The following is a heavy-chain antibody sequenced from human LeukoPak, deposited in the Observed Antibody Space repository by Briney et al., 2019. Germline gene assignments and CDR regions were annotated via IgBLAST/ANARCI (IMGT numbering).Heavy chain of an antibody. CDR2: INPNSGGT. CDR3: ARDRTYYDFWSGYYPNWFDP. V-gene: IGHV1-2*02. D-gene: IGHD3-3*01. J-gene: IGHJ5*02. Sequence: APVKVSCKASGYTFTGYYMHWVRQAPGQGLEWMGWINPNSGGTNYAQKFQGRITMTRDTSISTAYMELSRLRSDDTAVYYCARDRTYYDFWSGYYPNWFDPWGQGTLVTVSS. CDR1: GYTFTGYY.